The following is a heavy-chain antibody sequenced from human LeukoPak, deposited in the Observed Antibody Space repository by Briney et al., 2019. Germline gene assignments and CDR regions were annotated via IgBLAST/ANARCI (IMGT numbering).Heavy chain of an antibody. CDR1: GASISSSSYY. J-gene: IGHJ4*02. D-gene: IGHD4-17*01. CDR2: IYYSGST. CDR3: ARVPTVTFFDY. V-gene: IGHV4-39*01. Sequence: SETRSPTCTVSGASISSSSYYWGWVRQPQGKGLGGIGSIYYSGSTYCTPSLKSRVTISVDTSKNQFSLKLGSVTAADTAVYYCARVPTVTFFDYWGQGTLVTVS.